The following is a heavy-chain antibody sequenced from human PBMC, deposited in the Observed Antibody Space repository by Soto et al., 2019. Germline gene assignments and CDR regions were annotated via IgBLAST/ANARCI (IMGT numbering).Heavy chain of an antibody. Sequence: EVHLVESGGGLVQTGGSLRLSCAASGFTFSSYWMHWVRQAPGKGLVWVSRINSDGTTTNFADSVKGRFTISRDNAQNTLFLQMNGKRAEDTAVYYCARGLYHKYGQDYWGRGTLVTVSS. CDR3: ARGLYHKYGQDY. CDR2: INSDGTTT. V-gene: IGHV3-74*01. CDR1: GFTFSSYW. J-gene: IGHJ4*02. D-gene: IGHD2-2*01.